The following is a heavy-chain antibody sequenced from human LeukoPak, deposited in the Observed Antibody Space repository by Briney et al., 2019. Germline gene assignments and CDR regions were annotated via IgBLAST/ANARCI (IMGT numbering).Heavy chain of an antibody. J-gene: IGHJ5*02. V-gene: IGHV4-30-2*01. CDR1: GGFISSGGYS. CDR2: IYHSGST. Sequence: SETLSLTCAVSGGFISSGGYSWTWIRQPPGKGLEWIGSIYHSGSTYYTPSLKSRVTISLDRSKNQFSLKLTSVTAADTAVCYCAGTVDYGGNSDWFDPWGQGTLVTVSS. CDR3: AGTVDYGGNSDWFDP. D-gene: IGHD4-23*01.